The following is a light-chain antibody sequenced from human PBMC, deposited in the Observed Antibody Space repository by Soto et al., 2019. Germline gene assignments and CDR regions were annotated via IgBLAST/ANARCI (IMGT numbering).Light chain of an antibody. J-gene: IGLJ2*01. CDR2: GNS. Sequence: QSVLTQPPSVSGAPGQRVTISCTGSSANIGAGYDVHWYQQLPGTAPKLLIYGNSNRPSGVPDRFSGSKSGTSASLAITGLQAEDEADYYYQSYDSSLSGSGGVFGGGTQLTVL. CDR1: SANIGAGYD. V-gene: IGLV1-40*01. CDR3: QSYDSSLSGSGGV.